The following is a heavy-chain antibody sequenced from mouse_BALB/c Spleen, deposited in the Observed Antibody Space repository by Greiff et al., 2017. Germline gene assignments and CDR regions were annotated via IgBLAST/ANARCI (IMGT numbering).Heavy chain of an antibody. CDR1: GYSITSDYA. Sequence: VQLKQSGPGLVKPSQSLSLTCTVTGYSITSDYAWNWIRQFPGNKLEWMGYISYSGSTSYNPSLKSRISITRDTSKNQFFLKLNSVTTEDTATYYCAREVYGNDYFDYWGQGTTLTVSS. CDR3: AREVYGNDYFDY. J-gene: IGHJ2*01. D-gene: IGHD2-1*01. V-gene: IGHV3-2*02. CDR2: ISYSGST.